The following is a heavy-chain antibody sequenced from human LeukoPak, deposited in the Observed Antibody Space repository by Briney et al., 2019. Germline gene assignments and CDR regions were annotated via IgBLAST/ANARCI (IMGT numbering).Heavy chain of an antibody. CDR1: GXSISSGGYS. J-gene: IGHJ4*02. Sequence: SETLSLTCAVSGXSISSGGYSWSWIRQPPGKGLEWIGYIYHSGSTYYNPSLKSRVTISVDRSKNQFSLKLSSVTAADTAVYYCARAGGDCFDYWGQGTLVTVSS. V-gene: IGHV4-30-2*01. D-gene: IGHD4-17*01. CDR3: ARAGGDCFDY. CDR2: IYHSGST.